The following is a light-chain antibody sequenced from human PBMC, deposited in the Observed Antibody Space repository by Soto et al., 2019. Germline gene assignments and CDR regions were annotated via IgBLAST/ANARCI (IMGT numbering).Light chain of an antibody. CDR3: QVWDSSSDV. CDR1: NIGGQS. V-gene: IGLV3-21*02. CDR2: DDR. J-gene: IGLJ1*01. Sequence: SYELTQPPSVSVAPGQTARITCGGHNIGGQSVHWYQQKPGQAPVLVVYDDRDRPSGIPERFSGSNSGDAATLTISRVEAGDDADYFCQVWDSSSDVFGTGTKVTVL.